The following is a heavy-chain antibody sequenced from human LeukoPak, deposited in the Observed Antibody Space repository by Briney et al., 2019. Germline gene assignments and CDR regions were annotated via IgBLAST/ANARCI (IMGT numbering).Heavy chain of an antibody. Sequence: RASVKVSCTASGYTFSDFYIHWVRQAPGQGLEYVGWITPKSGDTYSPQRFQGRVTMTRDASISTAYMELSSLRSDDTAVYFCARVRLADERAWAYWGQGTLVTVSS. D-gene: IGHD3-3*02. J-gene: IGHJ4*02. V-gene: IGHV1-2*02. CDR2: ITPKSGDT. CDR3: ARVRLADERAWAY. CDR1: GYTFSDFY.